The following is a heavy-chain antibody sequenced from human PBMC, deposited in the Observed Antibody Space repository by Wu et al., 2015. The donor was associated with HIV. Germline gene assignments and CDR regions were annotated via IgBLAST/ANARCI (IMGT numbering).Heavy chain of an antibody. J-gene: IGHJ4*02. CDR3: ARGRGSGSYALKY. D-gene: IGHD3-10*01. V-gene: IGHV1-69*15. CDR1: GDTFSKYV. Sequence: QVQLVQSGAEVKKPGSSVKVSCKASGDTFSKYVINWVRQAPGHGLEWMGRIIPMFGAPYYAQNFQGRITITADESTTTVYMEMRSLKSEDTAVYYCARGRGSGSYALKYWGQGTLVTVSS. CDR2: IIPMFGAP.